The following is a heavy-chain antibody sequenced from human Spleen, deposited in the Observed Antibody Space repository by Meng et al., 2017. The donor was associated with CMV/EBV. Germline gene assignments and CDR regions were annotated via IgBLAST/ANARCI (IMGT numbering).Heavy chain of an antibody. CDR1: GFTVSSNY. V-gene: IGHV3-53*05. D-gene: IGHD2-2*01. J-gene: IGHJ4*02. CDR2: IYSGGST. CDR3: VRADVVIIPAATTGDF. Sequence: GESLKISCAASGFTVSSNYMSWVRQAPGKGLEWVSVIYSGGSTYYADSVKGRFTISRDNSKNMLFLQMESLRPEDTSVYYCVRADVVIIPAATTGDFWGQGTLVTVSS.